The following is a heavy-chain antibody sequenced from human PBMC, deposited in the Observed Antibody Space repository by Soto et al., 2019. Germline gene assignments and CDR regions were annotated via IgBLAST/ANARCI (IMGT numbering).Heavy chain of an antibody. J-gene: IGHJ4*02. V-gene: IGHV1-69*01. CDR2: IIPIFGTP. Sequence: QVQLVQCWAEVKKPGSSVKVSCKASGGIFSTYAISWLRQAPGQGLEWMGGIIPIFGTPNYAQRFQGRVTITADESTSTAYMELSRLRSEDTAVYYCARDRDDYGSGNYYNRIDFWGQGTLVTVSS. D-gene: IGHD3-10*01. CDR3: ARDRDDYGSGNYYNRIDF. CDR1: GGIFSTYA.